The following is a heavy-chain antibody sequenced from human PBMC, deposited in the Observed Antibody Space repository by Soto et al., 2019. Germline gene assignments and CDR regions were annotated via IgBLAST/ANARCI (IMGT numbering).Heavy chain of an antibody. V-gene: IGHV3-30*18. CDR2: ISYDGSNK. Sequence: VAVISYDGSNKYYADSVKGRFTISRDNSKNTLYLQMNSLRAEDTAVYYCAKALKKYQLLGYYFDYWGQGTLVTVSS. CDR3: AKALKKYQLLGYYFDY. J-gene: IGHJ4*02. D-gene: IGHD2-2*01.